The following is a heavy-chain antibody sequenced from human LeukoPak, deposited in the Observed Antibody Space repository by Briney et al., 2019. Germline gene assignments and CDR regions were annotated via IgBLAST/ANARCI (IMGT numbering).Heavy chain of an antibody. D-gene: IGHD3-22*01. CDR3: AKASGYDNNENDAFDI. J-gene: IGHJ3*02. CDR2: ISWSSGSI. CDR1: GFTFDDYA. V-gene: IGHV3-9*01. Sequence: PGGFLRLSCAASGFTFDDYAMHWVRQAPGKGLEWVSGISWSSGSIVYADSVKGRFTISRDNAKNSLSLQMNSLRPEDTALYYCAKASGYDNNENDAFDIWGQGTMVTVSS.